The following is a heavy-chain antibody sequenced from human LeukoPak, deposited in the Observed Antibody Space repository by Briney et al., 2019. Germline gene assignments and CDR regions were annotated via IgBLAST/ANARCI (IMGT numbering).Heavy chain of an antibody. CDR1: GYTFTSYG. Sequence: ASVKVSCKASGYTFTSYGISWVRQAPGQGLEWMGWISAYNGNTNYAQKLQGRVTMTTDTSTSTAYMELRSLRSDDTAVYYCAGFFYDNSNDAFDIWGQGTVVTVS. J-gene: IGHJ3*02. D-gene: IGHD3-22*01. V-gene: IGHV1-18*01. CDR2: ISAYNGNT. CDR3: AGFFYDNSNDAFDI.